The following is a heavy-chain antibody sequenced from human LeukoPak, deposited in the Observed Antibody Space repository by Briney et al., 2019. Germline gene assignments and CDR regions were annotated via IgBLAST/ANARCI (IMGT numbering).Heavy chain of an antibody. V-gene: IGHV4-4*07. Sequence: SETLSLTCTVAGRSISSYYWSWVRQPAGKGLEWIGRIYTSGSTNYNPSLKSRVTISVDTSKSQLSLKLSSVTAADTAVYYCARAQGSSGLNWFDPWGQGTLVTVSS. CDR1: GRSISSYY. CDR3: ARAQGSSGLNWFDP. CDR2: IYTSGST. J-gene: IGHJ5*02. D-gene: IGHD3-22*01.